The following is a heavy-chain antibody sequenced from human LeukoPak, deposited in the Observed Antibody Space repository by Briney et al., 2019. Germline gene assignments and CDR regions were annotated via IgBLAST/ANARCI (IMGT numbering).Heavy chain of an antibody. CDR1: GFTFSSYE. D-gene: IGHD6-19*01. CDR2: ISSSDSTI. CDR3: ARGLYSSGWYFDY. J-gene: IGHJ4*02. Sequence: GGSLRLSCAASGFTFSSYEMHWVRQPPGKGLEWVSYISSSDSTIYYADSVKGRFTISRDNAKNSLYLQMNSLRAEDTAVYYCARGLYSSGWYFDYWGQGTLVTVSS. V-gene: IGHV3-48*03.